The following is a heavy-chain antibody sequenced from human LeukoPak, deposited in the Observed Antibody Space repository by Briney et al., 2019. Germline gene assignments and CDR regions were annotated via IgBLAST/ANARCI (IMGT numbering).Heavy chain of an antibody. CDR2: IYSSGST. Sequence: SETLSLTCTVSGGSFSSGSYYWSWIRQPAGKGLEWIGRIYSSGSTNYNPALKSRVTISIDTSKNQLSLRLTSVTAADTAVYYCARAIWFGEGHDYWGQGTLVTVSS. CDR1: GGSFSSGSYY. V-gene: IGHV4-61*02. CDR3: ARAIWFGEGHDY. J-gene: IGHJ4*02. D-gene: IGHD3-10*01.